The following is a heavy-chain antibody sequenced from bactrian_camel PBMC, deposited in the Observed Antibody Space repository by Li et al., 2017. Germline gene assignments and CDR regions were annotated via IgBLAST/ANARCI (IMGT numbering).Heavy chain of an antibody. CDR1: YTRSSNC. V-gene: IGHV3S53*01. Sequence: VQLVESGGGSVQAGGSLRLSCGYTRSSNCMAWFRQTPGKEREGVAAIDSGGRTSYGDSVKGRFTISRDNAKNTLYLQMSTLKHEDSGMYYCAAGPAIPLYGDNWRNARYFDLWGQGTQVTVS. J-gene: IGHJ6*01. CDR2: IDSGGRT. D-gene: IGHD6*01. CDR3: AAGPAIPLYGDNWRNARYFDL.